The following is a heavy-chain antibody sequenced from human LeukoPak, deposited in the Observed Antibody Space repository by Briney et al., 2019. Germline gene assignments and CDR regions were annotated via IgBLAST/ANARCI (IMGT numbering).Heavy chain of an antibody. CDR1: GYTFTSYY. CDR2: INPRGGST. D-gene: IGHD2-2*01. V-gene: IGHV1-46*01. J-gene: IGHJ2*01. Sequence: ASVKVSCKASGYTFTSYYMHWVRQAPGQGLEWMGIINPRGGSTSYAQKFQGRVTMTRDTSTSTVYMELSSLRSEDTAVYYCARDALYCSSTSCYRYWYFDLWGRGTLVTVSS. CDR3: ARDALYCSSTSCYRYWYFDL.